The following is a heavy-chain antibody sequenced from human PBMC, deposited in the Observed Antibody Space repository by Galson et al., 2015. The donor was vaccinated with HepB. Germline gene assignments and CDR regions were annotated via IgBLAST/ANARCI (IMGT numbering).Heavy chain of an antibody. Sequence: SLRLSCAGSGFTFSGPAIHWIRQASGKGLEWVGHIRSETYTYATAYAASVKGRFTISRDDSKNTAYLQMNSLKTEDTAVYYCSRREAGAGMDVWGQGTTATVSS. J-gene: IGHJ6*02. CDR2: IRSETYTYAT. CDR1: GFTFSGPA. V-gene: IGHV3-73*01. CDR3: SRREAGAGMDV. D-gene: IGHD6-19*01.